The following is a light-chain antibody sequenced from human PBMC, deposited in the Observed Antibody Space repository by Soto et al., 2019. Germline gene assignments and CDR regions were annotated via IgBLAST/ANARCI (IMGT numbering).Light chain of an antibody. Sequence: EIVMTQSPATLSVPPGDRVTLSCRASENIRTALAWYQQKPGQAPSLLIYGGSIRAADIPARFSGSGSGTEFNLTISTLQSEDFAVYYCQQYYDWTTITFGQGTRLEIK. CDR1: ENIRTA. V-gene: IGKV3-15*01. J-gene: IGKJ5*01. CDR2: GGS. CDR3: QQYYDWTTIT.